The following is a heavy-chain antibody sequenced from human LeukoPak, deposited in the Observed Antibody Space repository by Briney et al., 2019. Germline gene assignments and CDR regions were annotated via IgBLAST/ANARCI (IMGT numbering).Heavy chain of an antibody. D-gene: IGHD6-19*01. CDR3: ARSRQQWLVRPYYFDY. J-gene: IGHJ4*02. CDR1: GYTFTSYY. Sequence: ASVKVSCKASGYTFTSYYMHWVRQAPGQGLEWMGIINPSGGSTSYAQKFQGRVTMTRDMSTSTVYMELSSLRSEDTAVYYCARSRQQWLVRPYYFDYWGQGTLVTVSS. V-gene: IGHV1-46*01. CDR2: INPSGGST.